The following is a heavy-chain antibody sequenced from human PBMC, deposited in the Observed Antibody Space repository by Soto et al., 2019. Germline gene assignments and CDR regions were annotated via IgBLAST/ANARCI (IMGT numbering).Heavy chain of an antibody. Sequence: SETLSLTCTVSGGSIISYYWNWIRQTAGKGLEWIGHIHYSGSARYNPSLTNRVTISVDTSKNQFSLKLASVTAADTAVYYCARRVCGSSSCYPPYDSWLDPWGQGTLVTVS. CDR3: ARRVCGSSSCYPPYDSWLDP. CDR2: IHYSGSA. CDR1: GGSIISYY. D-gene: IGHD2-2*01. V-gene: IGHV4-59*08. J-gene: IGHJ5*02.